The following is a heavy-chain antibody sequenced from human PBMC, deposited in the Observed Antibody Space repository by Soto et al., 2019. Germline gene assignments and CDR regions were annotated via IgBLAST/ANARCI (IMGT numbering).Heavy chain of an antibody. D-gene: IGHD1-26*01. CDR1: GGSISSSSYY. V-gene: IGHV4-39*01. CDR3: ASGIVGATCFDY. J-gene: IGHJ4*02. CDR2: IYYSGST. Sequence: PSETLSLTCTVSGGSISSSSYYWGWIRQPPGKGLEWIGSIYYSGSTYYNPSLKSRVTISVDTSKNQFSLKLSSVTAADTAVYYCASGIVGATCFDYWGQGTLVTVSS.